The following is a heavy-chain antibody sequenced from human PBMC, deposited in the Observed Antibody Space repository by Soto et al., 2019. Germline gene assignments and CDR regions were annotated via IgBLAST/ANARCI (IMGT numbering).Heavy chain of an antibody. Sequence: EVQLVESGGGLVQPGGSLRLSCAASELTFSTYAMNWVRQAPGKGLEWVSYISSSSQNIRYADSVKGRFTISRDNAKNSLYLQMNSLRSEDTAVDYCARDQSRGQVFYYYMDVWGKGTTVTVSS. D-gene: IGHD3-10*01. CDR3: ARDQSRGQVFYYYMDV. CDR1: ELTFSTYA. V-gene: IGHV3-48*01. J-gene: IGHJ6*03. CDR2: ISSSSQNI.